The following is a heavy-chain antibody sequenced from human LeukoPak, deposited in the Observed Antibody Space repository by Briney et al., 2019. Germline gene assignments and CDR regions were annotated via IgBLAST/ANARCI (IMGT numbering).Heavy chain of an antibody. Sequence: QTGGSLRLSCAASGFTFSNYWMHWVRQAPGKGPVWVSRINTDGNITTYADSVKGRFSISRDNAKNTLYLQMNSLKAEDTAVYYCAPQQTYSPYNWFDPWGQGTLVTVSS. D-gene: IGHD5-12*01. J-gene: IGHJ5*02. CDR1: GFTFSNYW. CDR3: APQQTYSPYNWFDP. CDR2: INTDGNIT. V-gene: IGHV3-74*01.